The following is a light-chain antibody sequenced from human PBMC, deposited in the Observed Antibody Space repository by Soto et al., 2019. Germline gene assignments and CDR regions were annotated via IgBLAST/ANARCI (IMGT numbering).Light chain of an antibody. CDR2: DAF. V-gene: IGKV3-11*01. CDR1: QSVGTY. Sequence: ELVLTPSPATLSLSPGARATISCMANQSVGTYLAWSQQSPGQAPRLLIYDAFTRATGTPARFSGSGSGTDFTLTISSLEPEDLAVDYCQQRSNWPSLTFGGGTKVELK. J-gene: IGKJ4*01. CDR3: QQRSNWPSLT.